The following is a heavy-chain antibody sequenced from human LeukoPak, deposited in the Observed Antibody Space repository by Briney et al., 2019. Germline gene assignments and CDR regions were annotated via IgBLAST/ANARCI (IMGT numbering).Heavy chain of an antibody. CDR3: AKDLALAGTGGGFDV. D-gene: IGHD6-19*01. Sequence: GGSLRLSCAASGFTFTTYAINWVRQAPGKGLEWVSGISGGGDKAFYADSVNGRFTISRDNSENTVSLQMRSLRAEDTALYYCAKDLALAGTGGGFDVWGQGTGVAVSS. J-gene: IGHJ3*01. CDR2: ISGGGDKA. V-gene: IGHV3-23*01. CDR1: GFTFTTYA.